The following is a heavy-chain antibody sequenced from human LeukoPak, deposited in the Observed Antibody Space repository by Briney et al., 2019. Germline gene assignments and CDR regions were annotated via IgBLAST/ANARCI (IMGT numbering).Heavy chain of an antibody. CDR2: IIPIFGTA. Sequence: ASVKVSCKASGGTFSSYAISWVRQAPGQGLEWMGGIIPIFGTANYAQKFQGRVTITADESTSTAYMELSSLRSEDTAVYYCARYQSGGSCLGYWGQGTLVTVSS. CDR3: ARYQSGGSCLGY. CDR1: GGTFSSYA. V-gene: IGHV1-69*13. J-gene: IGHJ4*02. D-gene: IGHD2-15*01.